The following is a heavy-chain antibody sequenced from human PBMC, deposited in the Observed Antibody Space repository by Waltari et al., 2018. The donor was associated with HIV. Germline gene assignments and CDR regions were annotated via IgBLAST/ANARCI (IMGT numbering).Heavy chain of an antibody. CDR3: AKEVAISGPSDY. D-gene: IGHD2-15*01. Sequence: EVQLLESGGGFVQPGGSLRLSCAASGFTFDRWAMNWVRQAPGKGLEWVSDINWTGGNTYYADSAKGRFTISRDNSKNTLYLQMNSLRVEDTAVYYCAKEVAISGPSDYWGPGTLVTVSS. CDR1: GFTFDRWA. CDR2: INWTGGNT. V-gene: IGHV3-23*01. J-gene: IGHJ4*02.